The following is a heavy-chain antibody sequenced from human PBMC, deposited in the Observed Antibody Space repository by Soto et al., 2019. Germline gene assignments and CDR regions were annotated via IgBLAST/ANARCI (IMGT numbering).Heavy chain of an antibody. V-gene: IGHV3-15*01. CDR3: TTGLSNGYYNFDY. Sequence: EMQLVESGGGLVKPGGSLRLSCAASGFTFADAWMSWVRQAPGRGLEWVGRIKREADGGTTDYAAPVKGRTTISRDDSKNTLYLQMNSLKTEDTAVYCCTTGLSNGYYNFDYWGQGTPVTVSS. D-gene: IGHD3-22*01. CDR1: GFTFADAW. CDR2: IKREADGGTT. J-gene: IGHJ4*02.